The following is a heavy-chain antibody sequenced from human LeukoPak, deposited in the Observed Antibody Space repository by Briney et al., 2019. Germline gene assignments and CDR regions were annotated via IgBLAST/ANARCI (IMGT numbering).Heavy chain of an antibody. CDR2: INSDASVT. V-gene: IGHV3-74*01. CDR1: GFTFSNYW. J-gene: IGHJ4*02. Sequence: GGSLRLSCAASGFTFSNYWMHWVRHTPGKGLVWVSRINSDASVTTYADSVKGRFTISRDNAKNTLYLQMNSLRAEDTAVYYCARVTAVAGTSVGVDARGQGRLVTVS. D-gene: IGHD6-19*01. CDR3: ARVTAVAGTSVGVDA.